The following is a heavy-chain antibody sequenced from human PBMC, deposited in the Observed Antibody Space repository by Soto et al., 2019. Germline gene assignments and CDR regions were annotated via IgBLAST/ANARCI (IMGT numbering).Heavy chain of an antibody. J-gene: IGHJ5*02. V-gene: IGHV4-34*01. Sequence: SEALSLTCAVYGGSFSGYYWSWIRQPPGKGLEWIGEINHSGSTNYNPSLKSRVTMSVDTSKNQFSLKLSSVTAADTAVYYCAGPLPAWSSSSWFDPWGQGTLVTVSS. CDR1: GGSFSGYY. CDR2: INHSGST. CDR3: AGPLPAWSSSSWFDP. D-gene: IGHD6-6*01.